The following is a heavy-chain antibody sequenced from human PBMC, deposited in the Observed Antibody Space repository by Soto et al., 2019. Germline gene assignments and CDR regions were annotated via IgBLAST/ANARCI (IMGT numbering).Heavy chain of an antibody. D-gene: IGHD3-9*01. V-gene: IGHV3-48*01. Sequence: GGSLRLSCAASGFTFSSYSMNWVRQAPGKGLEWVSYISSSISTIYYADSVKGRFTISRDSAKNSLYLQMNSLRAEDTAVYYCAKGPYYDILTGYYGYYYYYYMDVWGKGTTVTVSS. CDR1: GFTFSSYS. J-gene: IGHJ6*03. CDR3: AKGPYYDILTGYYGYYYYYYMDV. CDR2: ISSSISTI.